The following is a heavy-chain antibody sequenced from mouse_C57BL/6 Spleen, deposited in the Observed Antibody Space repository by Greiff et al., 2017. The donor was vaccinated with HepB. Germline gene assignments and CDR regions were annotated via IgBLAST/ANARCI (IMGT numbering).Heavy chain of an antibody. D-gene: IGHD1-1*01. CDR1: GFTFTDYY. Sequence: EVKLMESGGGLVQPGGSLSLSCAASGFTFTDYYMSWVRQPPGKALEWLGFIRNKANGYTTEYSASVKGRFTISRDNSQSILYLQMNALRAEDSATYYCARYNYGLDYWGQGTTLTVSS. V-gene: IGHV7-3*01. CDR2: IRNKANGYTT. CDR3: ARYNYGLDY. J-gene: IGHJ2*01.